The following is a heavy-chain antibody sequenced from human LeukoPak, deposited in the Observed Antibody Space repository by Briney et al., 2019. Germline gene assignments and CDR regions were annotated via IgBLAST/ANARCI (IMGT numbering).Heavy chain of an antibody. CDR1: GGSISSGSYY. J-gene: IGHJ4*02. V-gene: IGHV4-61*02. D-gene: IGHD7-27*01. CDR2: IYTSGST. Sequence: SETLSLTCTVSGGSISSGSYYWSWIRQPAGKGLEWIGRIYTSGSTNYNPSLKSRVTISVDTSKNQFSLKLSSVTAADTAVYYCARALRGSLGAYFDYWGQGTLVTVSS. CDR3: ARALRGSLGAYFDY.